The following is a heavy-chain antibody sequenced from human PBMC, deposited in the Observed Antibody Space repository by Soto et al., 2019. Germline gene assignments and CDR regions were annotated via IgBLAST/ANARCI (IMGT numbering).Heavy chain of an antibody. Sequence: ASGKVSGKTSGYIFTTYYVHWVRQAPGQGLEWIGIILPINGNTAYAREFQGRVTMTRDTSTSTVYMELSSLRSEDTAVFYCAREPPGAAAGFDSWGQGTLVTVSS. CDR1: GYIFTTYY. CDR2: ILPINGNT. D-gene: IGHD6-13*01. V-gene: IGHV1-46*03. CDR3: AREPPGAAAGFDS. J-gene: IGHJ4*02.